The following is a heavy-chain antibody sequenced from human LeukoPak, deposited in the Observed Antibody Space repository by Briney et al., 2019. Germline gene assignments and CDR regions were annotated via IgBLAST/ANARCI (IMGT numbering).Heavy chain of an antibody. CDR1: GYTFTGYY. V-gene: IGHV1-2*02. J-gene: IGHJ4*02. Sequence: ASVKVSCKASGYTFTGYYIHWVRQAPGQGLEWMGWINPNSGGTNYAQTFQGRVTMTRDTSITTAYMELSSLRSHDTAVYYCARLRDSSSYYFVYWGQGALVTVSS. CDR2: INPNSGGT. CDR3: ARLRDSSSYYFVY.